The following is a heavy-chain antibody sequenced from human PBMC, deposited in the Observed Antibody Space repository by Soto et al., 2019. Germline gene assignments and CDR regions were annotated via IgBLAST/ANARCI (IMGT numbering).Heavy chain of an antibody. CDR3: ASANIGGRVRGVIITGNWFDP. CDR2: IYHSGST. D-gene: IGHD3-10*01. Sequence: PSETLSLTCAVSGGSISSGGYSWSWIRQPPGKGLEWIGDIYHSGSTNYNPSLESRVTISLDTSKNQFSLKLSSVTAADTAVYYCASANIGGRVRGVIITGNWFDPWGQGTLVTVSS. CDR1: GGSISSGGYS. V-gene: IGHV4-30-2*01. J-gene: IGHJ5*02.